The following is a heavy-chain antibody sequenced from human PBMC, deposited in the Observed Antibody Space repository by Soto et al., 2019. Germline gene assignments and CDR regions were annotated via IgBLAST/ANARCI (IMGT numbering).Heavy chain of an antibody. CDR1: GYTFTSYG. D-gene: IGHD5-12*01. CDR3: ARAVAPDY. CDR2: LSAYNGNT. Sequence: QAQLVQSGAEVKKPGASVKVSCKASGYTFTSYGISWARQAPGQGLEWMGWLSAYNGNTNYAQELQGRVTMTTDTPTSTAYMELRSLRSDDPPVYYGARAVAPDYWGQGTLVTVAS. J-gene: IGHJ4*02. V-gene: IGHV1-18*01.